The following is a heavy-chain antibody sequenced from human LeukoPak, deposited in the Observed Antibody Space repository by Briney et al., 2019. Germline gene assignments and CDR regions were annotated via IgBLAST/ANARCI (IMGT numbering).Heavy chain of an antibody. CDR1: GYTFTGYY. CDR3: ARDGLTGTTFFLHYYYYYMDV. CDR2: INPNSGGT. Sequence: GASVKVSCKASGYTFTGYYMHWVRQAPGQGLEWMGWINPNSGGTNYAQKFQGRVTMTRDSSISTAYMELSRLRSDDTAVYYCARDGLTGTTFFLHYYYYYMDVWGKGTTVTVSS. D-gene: IGHD1-7*01. V-gene: IGHV1-2*02. J-gene: IGHJ6*03.